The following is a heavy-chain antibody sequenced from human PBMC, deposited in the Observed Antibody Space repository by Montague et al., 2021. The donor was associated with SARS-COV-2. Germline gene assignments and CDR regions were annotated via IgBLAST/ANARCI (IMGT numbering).Heavy chain of an antibody. Sequence: ETLSLTCAVHGGSLNGFYWTWIRQPPGKGLEWIGEINHRGSTNYNPSLKSRVTISVDTSKNQFSLKMTSVTAADTAVYYCARGRQHINMVVVVVTGGEYYFDXWGQGTLVAVSS. D-gene: IGHD3-22*01. CDR2: INHRGST. CDR1: GGSLNGFY. J-gene: IGHJ4*02. CDR3: ARGRQHINMVVVVVTGGEYYFDX. V-gene: IGHV4-34*01.